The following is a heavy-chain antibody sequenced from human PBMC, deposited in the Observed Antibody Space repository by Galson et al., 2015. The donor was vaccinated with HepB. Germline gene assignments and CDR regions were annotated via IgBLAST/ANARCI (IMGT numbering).Heavy chain of an antibody. Sequence: SVKVSCKASGYTFTSFHMHWVRQAPGQGLEWMGIINPSGGSASYAQNLQGRVTMTRDTSTSTVYMELSSLRSQDTAVYYCARAKGYYGTDVWGQGTTVTVSS. CDR1: GYTFTSFH. J-gene: IGHJ6*02. V-gene: IGHV1-46*04. CDR3: ARAKGYYGTDV. CDR2: INPSGGSA.